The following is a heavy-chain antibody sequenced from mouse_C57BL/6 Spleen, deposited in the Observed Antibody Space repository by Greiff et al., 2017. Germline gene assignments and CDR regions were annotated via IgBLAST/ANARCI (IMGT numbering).Heavy chain of an antibody. Sequence: EVQLVESGGGLVKPGGSLKLSCAASGFTFSSYAMSWVRQTPEKRLEWVATISDGGSYTYYPDNVKGRFTISRDNAKNNLYLQMSHLKSEDTAMYYCVRDDYDGAWFAYWGQGTLVTVSA. D-gene: IGHD2-4*01. CDR3: VRDDYDGAWFAY. CDR1: GFTFSSYA. J-gene: IGHJ3*01. V-gene: IGHV5-4*01. CDR2: ISDGGSYT.